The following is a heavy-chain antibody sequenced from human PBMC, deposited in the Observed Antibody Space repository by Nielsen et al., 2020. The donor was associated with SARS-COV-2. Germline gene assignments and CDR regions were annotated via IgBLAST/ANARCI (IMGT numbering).Heavy chain of an antibody. Sequence: GESLKISCAASGFTFSNYNMNWVRQAPGKGLEWVASVSSSSAYIFYADSVKGRFTVSRDNARDSLSLQMNSLRAEDTAVYYCAKVVTLFEDEVYFDYWGQGTLVTVSS. V-gene: IGHV3-21*04. CDR2: VSSSSAYI. CDR1: GFTFSNYN. D-gene: IGHD3-3*01. J-gene: IGHJ4*02. CDR3: AKVVTLFEDEVYFDY.